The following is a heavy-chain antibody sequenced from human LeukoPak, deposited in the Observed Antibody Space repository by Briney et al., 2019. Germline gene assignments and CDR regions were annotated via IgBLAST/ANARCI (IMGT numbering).Heavy chain of an antibody. CDR1: GASISSYY. CDR3: ARESNYYGSGSYAAFDI. J-gene: IGHJ3*02. Sequence: SETLSLTCTVSGASISSYYWSWIRQPPGRGLEWIGYIYYSGSTNYNPSLKSRVTISLDTSKNQFSLKLSSVTAADTAVYYCARESNYYGSGSYAAFDIWGQGTMVTVSS. CDR2: IYYSGST. D-gene: IGHD3-10*01. V-gene: IGHV4-59*01.